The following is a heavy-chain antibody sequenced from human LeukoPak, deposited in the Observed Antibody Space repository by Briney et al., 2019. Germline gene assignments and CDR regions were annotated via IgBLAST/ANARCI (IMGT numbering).Heavy chain of an antibody. D-gene: IGHD3-10*01. CDR3: ARGEVTMVRGVFHYYMDV. J-gene: IGHJ6*03. V-gene: IGHV1-69*13. CDR1: GGTFSSYA. Sequence: ASVKVSCKASGGTFSSYAISWVRQVPGQGLEWMGGIIPIFGTANYAQKFQGRVTITADESTSTAYMELSSLRSEDTAVYYCARGEVTMVRGVFHYYMDVWGKGTTVTISS. CDR2: IIPIFGTA.